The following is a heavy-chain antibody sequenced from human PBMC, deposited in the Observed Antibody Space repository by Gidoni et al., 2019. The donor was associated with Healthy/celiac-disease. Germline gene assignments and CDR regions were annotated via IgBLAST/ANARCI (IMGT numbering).Heavy chain of an antibody. CDR1: GFTFSSYG. CDR3: ARDGGGYDFQYYYYGMDV. CDR2: IWYDGSNK. Sequence: QVQLVESGVGVVQPGRSLRLSCAASGFTFSSYGMHWVRQAPGKGLEWVAVIWYDGSNKYYADSVKGRFTISRDNSKNTLYLQMNSLRAEDTAVYYCARDGGGYDFQYYYYGMDVWGQGTTVTVSS. V-gene: IGHV3-33*01. J-gene: IGHJ6*02. D-gene: IGHD5-12*01.